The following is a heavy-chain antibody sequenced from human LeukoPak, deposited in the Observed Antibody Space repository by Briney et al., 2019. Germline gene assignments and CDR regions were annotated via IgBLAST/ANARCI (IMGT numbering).Heavy chain of an antibody. CDR2: IYSGGST. CDR3: ASRVRPNSTGDLDY. Sequence: AGSLRLSCAASGFTVSSNYMSWVRQAPGKGLEWVSVIYSGGSTYYADSVKGRYTISRDNSKNTLYLQMNSLRAEDTAVYYCASRVRPNSTGDLDYWGQGTLVTVSS. CDR1: GFTVSSNY. D-gene: IGHD7-27*01. J-gene: IGHJ4*02. V-gene: IGHV3-53*01.